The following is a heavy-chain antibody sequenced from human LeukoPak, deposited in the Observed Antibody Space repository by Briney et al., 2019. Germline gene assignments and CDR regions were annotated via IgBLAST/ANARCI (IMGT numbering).Heavy chain of an antibody. CDR1: GFTFSSYA. Sequence: GGSLRLSCAASGFTFSSYAMHWVRQAPGKGLEWVAVISYDGSNKYYADSVKGRFTISRDNSKNTLYLQMNSLRAEDTAVYYCARDVQWWETGSWYEDYWGQGTLVTVSS. J-gene: IGHJ4*02. CDR2: ISYDGSNK. CDR3: ARDVQWWETGSWYEDY. V-gene: IGHV3-30-3*01. D-gene: IGHD6-13*01.